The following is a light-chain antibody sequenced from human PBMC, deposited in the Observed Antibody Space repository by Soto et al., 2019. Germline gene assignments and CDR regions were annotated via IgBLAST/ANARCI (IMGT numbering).Light chain of an antibody. CDR2: DVS. J-gene: IGLJ2*01. CDR1: NSDVGGYNS. V-gene: IGLV2-14*03. CDR3: SSYTDSTTLVL. Sequence: QSALTQPASVSGSPGQSITISCTGTNSDVGGYNSVSWYQQHPGKAPKLLIYDVSDRPSGVSDRFSGSKSGNTASLTISGLQAEDEADYYCSSYTDSTTLVLFGGGTKVTVL.